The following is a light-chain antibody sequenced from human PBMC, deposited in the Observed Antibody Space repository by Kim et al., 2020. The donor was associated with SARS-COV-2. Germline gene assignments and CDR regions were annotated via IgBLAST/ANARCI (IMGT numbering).Light chain of an antibody. CDR3: QQGNNFPRT. CDR1: QPIGTW. V-gene: IGKV1-12*01. CDR2: SAS. J-gene: IGKJ1*01. Sequence: IQMTQSPSSVSASVGDRVTITCRASQPIGTWLAWYQQRPGEAPRLLISSASDLRDGVPSRFSGSGSGTDFALTISGLQPEDYATYYCQQGNNFPRTFGQGTKVDIK.